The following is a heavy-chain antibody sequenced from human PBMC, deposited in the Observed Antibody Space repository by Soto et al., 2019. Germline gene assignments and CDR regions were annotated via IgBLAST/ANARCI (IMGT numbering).Heavy chain of an antibody. CDR1: GGSISSSSYY. CDR2: IYYSGTT. D-gene: IGHD3-9*01. Sequence: PLETLSLTCTVSGGSISSSSYYWGWIRQPPGKGLEWIGTIYYSGTTYYNPSLKSRVTISVNTSKNQFSLKLSSVTAADTAVYYCSILGYYDILAGPDFWGQGTLVTVAS. J-gene: IGHJ4*02. V-gene: IGHV4-39*03. CDR3: SILGYYDILAGPDF.